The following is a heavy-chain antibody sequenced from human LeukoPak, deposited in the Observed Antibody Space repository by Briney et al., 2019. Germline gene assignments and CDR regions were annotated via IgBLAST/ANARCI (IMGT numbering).Heavy chain of an antibody. CDR3: AREPDYDFWSGYLADYYYYYMDV. Sequence: ASVKVSCKASGYTFTSYGISWVRQAPGQGLEWMGWISAYNGNTNYAQKLQGRVTMTTDTSTSTAYMELRSLRSDDTAVYYCAREPDYDFWSGYLADYYYYYMDVWGKGTTVTVSS. J-gene: IGHJ6*03. CDR2: ISAYNGNT. D-gene: IGHD3-3*01. V-gene: IGHV1-18*01. CDR1: GYTFTSYG.